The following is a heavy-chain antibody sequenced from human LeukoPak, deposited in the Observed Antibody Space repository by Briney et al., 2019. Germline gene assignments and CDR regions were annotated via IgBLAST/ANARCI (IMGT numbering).Heavy chain of an antibody. CDR2: IYTSGST. CDR3: ASHTAMANFDY. CDR1: GGSISSYY. J-gene: IGHJ4*02. V-gene: IGHV4-4*07. D-gene: IGHD5-18*01. Sequence: PSETLSLTCTVSGGSISSYYWSWIRQPAGKGLEWIGRIYTSGSTSYNPSLKSRVTTSVDTSKNQFSLKLSSVTAADTAVYYCASHTAMANFDYWGQGTLVTVSS.